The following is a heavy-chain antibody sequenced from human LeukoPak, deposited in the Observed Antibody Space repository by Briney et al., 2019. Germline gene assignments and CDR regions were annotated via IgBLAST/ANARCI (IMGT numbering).Heavy chain of an antibody. V-gene: IGHV3-11*05. J-gene: IGHJ4*02. CDR2: ISSSSTYT. CDR3: AGDLSGSYYFDY. D-gene: IGHD1-26*01. Sequence: NPGGSLRLSCAASGFTFSGYYMSWIRQAPGKGLEWVSYISSSSTYTNYADSVKGRFTISRDNAKNSLYLQMNSLGAEDTAVYYCAGDLSGSYYFDYWGQGTLVTVSS. CDR1: GFTFSGYY.